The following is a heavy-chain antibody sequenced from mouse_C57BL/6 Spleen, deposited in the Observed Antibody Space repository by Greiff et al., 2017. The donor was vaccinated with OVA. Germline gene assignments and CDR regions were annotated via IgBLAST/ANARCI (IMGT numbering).Heavy chain of an antibody. CDR1: GFTFSSYA. J-gene: IGHJ2*01. CDR3: TRVDYDYGKGYIDY. V-gene: IGHV5-9-1*02. CDR2: ISSGGDYI. D-gene: IGHD2-4*01. Sequence: EVKLVESGEGLVKPGGSLKLSCAASGFTFSSYAMSWVRQTPEKRLEWVAYISSGGDYIYYADTLKGRFTISRDNDRNTLYLQMSSLKSEDTAMYYCTRVDYDYGKGYIDYRGQGTTLTVSS.